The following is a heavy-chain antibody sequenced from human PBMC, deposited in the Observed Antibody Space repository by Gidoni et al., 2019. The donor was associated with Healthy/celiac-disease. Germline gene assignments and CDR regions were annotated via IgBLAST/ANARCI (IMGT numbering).Heavy chain of an antibody. CDR2: IIPIFGTA. Sequence: QVQLVQSGAEVKKPGSSVKVSCKASGGPFRSYASSWVRQAPGQGLEWMGWIIPIFGTANYAQKFQGRVTITADKSTSTAYMERSSLRSEDTAVYYCARGIFGELLSPFDYWGQGTLVTVSS. CDR1: GGPFRSYA. CDR3: ARGIFGELLSPFDY. J-gene: IGHJ4*02. D-gene: IGHD3-10*01. V-gene: IGHV1-69*06.